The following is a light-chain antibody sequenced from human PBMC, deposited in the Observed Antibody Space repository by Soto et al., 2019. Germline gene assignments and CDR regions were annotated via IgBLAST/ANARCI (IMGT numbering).Light chain of an antibody. V-gene: IGLV3-21*02. CDR3: QVWDSRSDHVV. J-gene: IGLJ2*01. Sequence: SYELTQPPSVSVAPGQTATITCGGANIVSKSVNWYKQKPGQAPVLIVYDNRDRPSGIPERFSGANSGNTATLTISRVEAGDETDYYCQVWDSRSDHVVFGGGTKLTVL. CDR2: DNR. CDR1: NIVSKS.